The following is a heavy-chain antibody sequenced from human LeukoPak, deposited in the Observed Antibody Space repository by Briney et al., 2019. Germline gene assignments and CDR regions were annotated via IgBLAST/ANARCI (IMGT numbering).Heavy chain of an antibody. J-gene: IGHJ5*02. Sequence: RRASVKVSRKASGYTFTDYYIHWVRQAPGQGLEWMGWINPNSGGTNYAQKFQGRVTMTRDTSISTAYMELSRLRSDDTAVYYCARGPVYSSSSGGWFDPWGQGTLVTVSS. D-gene: IGHD6-6*01. CDR1: GYTFTDYY. CDR3: ARGPVYSSSSGGWFDP. V-gene: IGHV1-2*02. CDR2: INPNSGGT.